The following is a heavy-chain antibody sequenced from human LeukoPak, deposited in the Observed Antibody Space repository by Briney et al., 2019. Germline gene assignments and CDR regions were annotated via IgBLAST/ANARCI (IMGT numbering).Heavy chain of an antibody. V-gene: IGHV1-69*05. D-gene: IGHD5-18*01. CDR2: IIPIFGTA. Sequence: ASVKVSCKASGGTFSSYAISWVRQAPGQGLEWMGGIIPIFGTANYAQKFQGRVTITTDESTSTAYMELSNLRSEDTAVYYCARGGTAMVTEYWGQGTLVTVSS. CDR1: GGTFSSYA. CDR3: ARGGTAMVTEY. J-gene: IGHJ4*02.